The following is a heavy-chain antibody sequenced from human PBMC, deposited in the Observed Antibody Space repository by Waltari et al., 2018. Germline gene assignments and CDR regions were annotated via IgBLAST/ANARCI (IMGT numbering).Heavy chain of an antibody. CDR2: IYTSGST. Sequence: QVQLQESGPGLVKPSQTLSLTCTVSGGSISSGSYYWSWIRQPAGKGLEWIGRIYTSGSTNYNPSLKSRVTISVDTSKNQFSLKLSSVTAADTAVYYCARGGRRHDYGAYFDYWGQGTLVSVSS. J-gene: IGHJ4*02. D-gene: IGHD4-17*01. CDR3: ARGGRRHDYGAYFDY. V-gene: IGHV4-61*02. CDR1: GGSISSGSYY.